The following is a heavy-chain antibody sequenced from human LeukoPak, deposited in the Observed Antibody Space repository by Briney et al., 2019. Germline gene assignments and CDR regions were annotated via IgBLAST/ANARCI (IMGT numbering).Heavy chain of an antibody. Sequence: PGRSLRLSCAASGFTFSSYSMNWVRQAPGKGLEWVSSISSSSSYIYYADSVKGRFTISRDNAKNSLYLQMNSLRAEDTAVYYCAIFPTVTTLFDAFDIWGQGTMVTVSS. D-gene: IGHD4-17*01. J-gene: IGHJ3*02. CDR1: GFTFSSYS. CDR2: ISSSSSYI. V-gene: IGHV3-21*01. CDR3: AIFPTVTTLFDAFDI.